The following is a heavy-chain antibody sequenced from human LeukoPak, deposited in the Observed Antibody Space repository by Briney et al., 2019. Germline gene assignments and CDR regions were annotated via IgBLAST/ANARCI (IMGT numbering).Heavy chain of an antibody. J-gene: IGHJ6*02. V-gene: IGHV1-69*02. CDR3: ARALYCSSTSCYYYYGMDV. CDR2: IIPILGIA. CDR1: GGTFSSYT. D-gene: IGHD2-2*01. Sequence: SVKVSCKASGGTFSSYTISWVRQAPAQGLEWMGRIIPILGIANYAQKFQGRVTITADKSTSTAYMELSSLRSEDTAVYYCARALYCSSTSCYYYYGMDVWGQGTTVTVSS.